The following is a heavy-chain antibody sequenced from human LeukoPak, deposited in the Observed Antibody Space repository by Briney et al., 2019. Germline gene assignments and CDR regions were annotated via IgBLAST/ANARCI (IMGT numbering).Heavy chain of an antibody. J-gene: IGHJ4*02. V-gene: IGHV3-23*01. CDR2: ISGSGGST. CDR1: APTFSNFE. Sequence: GGSLRLSCAASAPTFSNFEMNWVRQAPGRGLEWVSAISGSGGSTYYADSVKGRFTISRDNSKNTLYLQMNSLRAEDTAVYYCAKPRRGYSPDYWGQGTLVTVSS. CDR3: AKPRRGYSPDY. D-gene: IGHD2-15*01.